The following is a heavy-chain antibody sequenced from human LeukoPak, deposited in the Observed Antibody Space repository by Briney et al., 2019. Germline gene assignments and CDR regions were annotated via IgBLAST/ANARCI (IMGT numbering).Heavy chain of an antibody. D-gene: IGHD5-12*01. CDR2: IIPILGIA. CDR3: ARGWLPPKNYYYYGMDV. CDR1: GGTFSSYA. Sequence: SVKVSCKASGGTFSSYAISWVRQAPGQGLEWMGRIIPILGIANYAQKFQGRVTITADKSTSTAYMELSSLRSEDTAVYYCARGWLPPKNYYYYGMDVWGQGTTVTVSS. V-gene: IGHV1-69*04. J-gene: IGHJ6*02.